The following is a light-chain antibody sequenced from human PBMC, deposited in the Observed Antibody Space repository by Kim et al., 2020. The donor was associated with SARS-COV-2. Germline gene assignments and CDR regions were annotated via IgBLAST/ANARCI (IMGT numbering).Light chain of an antibody. Sequence: TVTISGTGSSGSIASNYGQWYQQRPGSAPTPVIYEDNQRPSGVPDRFSGSIDSSSNSASLAISGLKTEDEADYYCQSYDSSNQGVVFGGGTQLTVL. CDR2: EDN. V-gene: IGLV6-57*02. CDR1: SGSIASNY. CDR3: QSYDSSNQGVV. J-gene: IGLJ2*01.